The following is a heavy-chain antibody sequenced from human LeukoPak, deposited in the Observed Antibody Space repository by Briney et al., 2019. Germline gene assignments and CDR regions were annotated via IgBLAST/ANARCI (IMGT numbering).Heavy chain of an antibody. J-gene: IGHJ4*02. V-gene: IGHV3-49*03. CDR1: GFSFGAGV. CDR3: ARSYDVLSGYFPPDY. Sequence: GTLRLSCTASGFSFGAGVMSWFRQAPGKGLEWVGCIRSKAYGGTTQYAASVKGRFTISREDSKSIAYLQMNSLKAEDTAVYYCARSYDVLSGYFPPDYWGQGTLVTVSS. CDR2: IRSKAYGGTT. D-gene: IGHD3-3*01.